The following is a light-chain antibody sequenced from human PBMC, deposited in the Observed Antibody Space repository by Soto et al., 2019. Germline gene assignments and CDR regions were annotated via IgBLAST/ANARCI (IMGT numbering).Light chain of an antibody. CDR2: DAS. Sequence: IQLTQSPSSLSASVGDRVTVTCRASQDIRNYLAWYQQKPGKAPKLLICDASTLYSGVPSRFSGSGSGTDFTLTISSLQPEDFATYYCQQTYTTPEITLGQGTRLEI. J-gene: IGKJ5*01. CDR1: QDIRNY. CDR3: QQTYTTPEIT. V-gene: IGKV1-9*01.